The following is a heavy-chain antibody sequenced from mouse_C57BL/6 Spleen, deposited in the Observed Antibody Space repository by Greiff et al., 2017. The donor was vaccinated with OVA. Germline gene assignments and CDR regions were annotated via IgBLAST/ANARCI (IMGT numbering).Heavy chain of an antibody. CDR2: IDPADSYT. CDR1: GYTFTSSW. V-gene: IGHV1-50*01. J-gene: IGHJ2*01. Sequence: QVQLKQPGAELVKPGASVKLSCKASGYTFTSSWMQWVKQRPGQGLEWIGEIDPADSYTNYTQKFKGKATLTVDTSSSTAYLQLSSLTSEDSAVYYCARRGLRPDYWGQGTTLTVSS. CDR3: ARRGLRPDY. D-gene: IGHD2-4*01.